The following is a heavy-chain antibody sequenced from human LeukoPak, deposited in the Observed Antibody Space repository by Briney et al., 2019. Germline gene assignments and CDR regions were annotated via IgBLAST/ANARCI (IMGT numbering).Heavy chain of an antibody. Sequence: PGGSLRLSCAASGFTFSSYSMNWVRQAPGKGLEWVSSISSSSNYIYYAVSVKGRFTISRDNAQNSLYLQMNSLRAEDTAVYYCARAMMSFQSFDYWGQGTLVTVSS. CDR1: GFTFSSYS. CDR3: ARAMMSFQSFDY. D-gene: IGHD2/OR15-2a*01. J-gene: IGHJ4*02. CDR2: ISSSSNYI. V-gene: IGHV3-21*01.